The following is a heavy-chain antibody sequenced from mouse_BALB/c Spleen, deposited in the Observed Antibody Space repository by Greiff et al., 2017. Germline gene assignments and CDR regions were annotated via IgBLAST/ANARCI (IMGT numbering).Heavy chain of an antibody. V-gene: IGHV5-6*02. CDR3: ARHGNYDY. D-gene: IGHD2-1*01. CDR2: ISSGGSYT. J-gene: IGHJ3*01. Sequence: EVMLVESGGDLVKPGGSLKLSCAASGFTFSSYGMSWVRQTPDKRLEWVATISSGGSYTYYPDSVKGRFTISRDNAKNTLYLQMSSLKSEDTAMYYCARHGNYDYWGQGTLVTVSA. CDR1: GFTFSSYG.